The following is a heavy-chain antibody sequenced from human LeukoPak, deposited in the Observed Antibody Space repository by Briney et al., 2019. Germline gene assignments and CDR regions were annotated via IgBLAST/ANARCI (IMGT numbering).Heavy chain of an antibody. CDR1: GYTLTELS. CDR2: FDPEDGET. J-gene: IGHJ4*02. Sequence: ASVKVSCKVSGYTLTELSMHWVRQAPGKGLEWMGGFDPEDGETIYAQKFQGRVTMTEDTSTDTAYMELSSLRSEDTAVHYCATGPMVRGVIIYDYWGQGTLVTVSS. CDR3: ATGPMVRGVIIYDY. D-gene: IGHD3-10*01. V-gene: IGHV1-24*01.